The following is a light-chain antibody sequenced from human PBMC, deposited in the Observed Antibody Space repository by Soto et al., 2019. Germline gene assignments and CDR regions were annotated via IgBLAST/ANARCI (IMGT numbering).Light chain of an antibody. Sequence: DIEITRAPAAVYNSGGERGTVSWRASQGVGSWLAWYQKKPGKAPMLLIYDASSLPSGIPPRFSGSGSGTDFTPTISSLQPEDSAIYFCHHSKTFPLTYGQGTRLEI. V-gene: IGKV1-12*01. J-gene: IGKJ5*01. CDR3: HHSKTFPLT. CDR2: DAS. CDR1: QGVGSW.